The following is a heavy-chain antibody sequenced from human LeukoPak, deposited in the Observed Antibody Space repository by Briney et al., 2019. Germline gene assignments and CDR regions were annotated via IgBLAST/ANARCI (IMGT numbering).Heavy chain of an antibody. D-gene: IGHD2-8*01. Sequence: PGGSLRLSCAASGFTFSDYWMNWVRQAPGRGLQWVAAINPDGSLIYYVDSVKGRFTISRDNARNSLSLQMNSLRAEDAAVYYCARRVMSKEGASDFWGQGTLVTVSS. CDR1: GFTFSDYW. J-gene: IGHJ3*01. V-gene: IGHV3-7*01. CDR2: INPDGSLI. CDR3: ARRVMSKEGASDF.